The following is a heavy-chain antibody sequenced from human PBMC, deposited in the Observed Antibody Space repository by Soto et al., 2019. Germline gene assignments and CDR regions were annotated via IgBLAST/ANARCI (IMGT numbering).Heavy chain of an antibody. D-gene: IGHD3-10*01. CDR3: ARNGTYGSSRSHYSGMDV. CDR1: GGTFDNFI. V-gene: IGHV1-69*13. J-gene: IGHJ6*02. CDR2: IVPMLGTP. Sequence: SVKVSFKASGGTFDNFIMNWLRQTPGRGLEWMGGIVPMLGTPTYAEKFKGRVRISATGSATTTYVEVTSLRSEDTAIYYCARNGTYGSSRSHYSGMDVWGQGTTVTVSS.